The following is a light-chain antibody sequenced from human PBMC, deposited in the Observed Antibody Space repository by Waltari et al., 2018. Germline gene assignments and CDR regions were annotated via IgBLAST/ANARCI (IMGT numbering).Light chain of an antibody. J-gene: IGKJ1*01. V-gene: IGKV2-28*01. CDR3: MQSLQTLWT. Sequence: DIVVTQSPLSLPVTPGEPASISCKSSQSLLHGNGNNYLDWYLQKPGQSPQLLIYLGSNRASGVPDRFSGSGSGTDCTLRISRVEAEDVGVYYCMQSLQTLWTFGPGTKVEIK. CDR1: QSLLHGNGNNY. CDR2: LGS.